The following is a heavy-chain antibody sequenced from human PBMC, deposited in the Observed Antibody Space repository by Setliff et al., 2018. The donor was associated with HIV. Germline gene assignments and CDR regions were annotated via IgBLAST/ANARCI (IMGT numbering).Heavy chain of an antibody. J-gene: IGHJ6*03. V-gene: IGHV1-24*01. D-gene: IGHD3-9*01. CDR2: FDPQDGET. Sequence: ASVKVSCKVSGFTLSELSIHWVRQAPGKGLEWMGYFDPQDGETVYAQKFQGRVTLTEDTSTGTAYMELSSLRSEDTAVYYCARAYYDILTGYPSPRYYYYYYMDVWGKGTTVTVSS. CDR3: ARAYYDILTGYPSPRYYYYYYMDV. CDR1: GFTLSELS.